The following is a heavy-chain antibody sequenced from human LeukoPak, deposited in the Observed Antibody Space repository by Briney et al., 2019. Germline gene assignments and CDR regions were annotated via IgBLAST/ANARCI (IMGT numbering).Heavy chain of an antibody. CDR1: GFTFSDYY. V-gene: IGHV3-11*01. CDR3: ARDTSPTMVRGVIPYEDY. J-gene: IGHJ4*02. CDR2: ISSSGSTI. Sequence: PGGSLRLSCAASGFTFSDYYMSWIRQAPGKGLEWVSYISSSGSTIYYADSVKGRFTISRDNVKNSLYLQMNSLRAEDTAVYYCARDTSPTMVRGVIPYEDYWGQGTLVTVSS. D-gene: IGHD3-10*01.